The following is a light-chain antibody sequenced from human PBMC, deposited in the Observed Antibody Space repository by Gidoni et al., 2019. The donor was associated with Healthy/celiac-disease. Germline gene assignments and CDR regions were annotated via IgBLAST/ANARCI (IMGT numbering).Light chain of an antibody. CDR2: GAP. V-gene: IGKV3-15*01. Sequence: ELVMTQYPATLSVSPGDRATLSCRASQSVSSNLAWYQQKPGQAPRLLIYGAPTRATGIPARFSGSGSGTEFTLTISILQSEDFAVYDCQQYNNWPPWTFGQXTKVEIK. J-gene: IGKJ1*01. CDR1: QSVSSN. CDR3: QQYNNWPPWT.